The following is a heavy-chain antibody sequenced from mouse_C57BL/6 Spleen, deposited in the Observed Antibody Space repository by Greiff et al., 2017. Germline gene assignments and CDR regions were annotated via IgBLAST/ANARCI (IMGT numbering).Heavy chain of an antibody. CDR2: IRSKSNNYAT. Sequence: EVPLVESGGGLVQPKGSLKLSCAASGFSFNTYAMNWVRQAPGKGLEWVARIRSKSNNYATYYADSVKDRFTISRDDSESMLYLQMNNLKTEDTAMYYCVRPGETGAYWGQGTLVTVSA. V-gene: IGHV10-1*01. J-gene: IGHJ3*01. CDR1: GFSFNTYA. D-gene: IGHD4-1*01. CDR3: VRPGETGAY.